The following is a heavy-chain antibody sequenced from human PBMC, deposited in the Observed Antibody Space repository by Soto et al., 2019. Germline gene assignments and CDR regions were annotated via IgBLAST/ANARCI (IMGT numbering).Heavy chain of an antibody. CDR2: ISGSGGST. CDR3: AKVAGDYGSFDY. D-gene: IGHD4-17*01. Sequence: EVQLLESGGGLVQPGGSLRLSCAASGFTFSSYAMSWVRQAPGKGLEWVSAISGSGGSTYYADSVKGRFTISRDNSKNTLYRQMNSLRAEDTAVYVCAKVAGDYGSFDYWGQGTLVTVSS. V-gene: IGHV3-23*01. CDR1: GFTFSSYA. J-gene: IGHJ4*02.